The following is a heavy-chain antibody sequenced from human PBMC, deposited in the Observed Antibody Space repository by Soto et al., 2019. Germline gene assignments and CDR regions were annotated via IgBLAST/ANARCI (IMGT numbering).Heavy chain of an antibody. D-gene: IGHD2-15*01. CDR1: GFIFGNYM. CDR2: ISESGDST. Sequence: EVQLLESGGGLVQPGESLRLSCAVSGFIFGNYMMTWVRQAPGKGLEWVSTISESGDSTYYADSVKGRFIISRDSSKNTLYLKMDSLGAEDTAVYYCAPHVYCSGGSCHYDAFDIRGQGTMVTVSS. J-gene: IGHJ3*02. CDR3: APHVYCSGGSCHYDAFDI. V-gene: IGHV3-23*01.